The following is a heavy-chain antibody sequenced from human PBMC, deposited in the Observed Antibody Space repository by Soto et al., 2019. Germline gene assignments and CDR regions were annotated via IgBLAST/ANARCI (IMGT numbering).Heavy chain of an antibody. Sequence: GGSLRLSCAASGFTFSNAWMSWVRQAPGKGLEWVGRIKSKTDGGTTDYAAPVKGRFTISRDDSKNTLYLQMNSLKTEYTAVYYCTTVIRGYSYGHFDYWGQGTLVTVSS. CDR3: TTVIRGYSYGHFDY. CDR2: IKSKTDGGTT. D-gene: IGHD5-18*01. J-gene: IGHJ4*02. V-gene: IGHV3-15*01. CDR1: GFTFSNAW.